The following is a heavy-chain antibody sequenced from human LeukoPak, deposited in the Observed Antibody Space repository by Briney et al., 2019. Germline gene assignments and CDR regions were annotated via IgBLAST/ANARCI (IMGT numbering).Heavy chain of an antibody. CDR3: ARVDCSGGSCYSTYYYYGMDV. CDR2: ISAYNGNT. CDR1: GYTFTSYG. D-gene: IGHD2-15*01. V-gene: IGHV1-18*01. Sequence: GASVKVSCKASGYTFTSYGISWVRQAPGQGLEWMGWISAYNGNTNYALKLQGRVTMTTDTSTSTAYMELRSLRSDDTAVYYCARVDCSGGSCYSTYYYYGMDVWGQGTTVTGSS. J-gene: IGHJ6*02.